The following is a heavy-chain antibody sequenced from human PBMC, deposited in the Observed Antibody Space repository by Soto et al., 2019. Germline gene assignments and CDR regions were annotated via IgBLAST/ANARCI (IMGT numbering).Heavy chain of an antibody. CDR1: GFTFSSYS. Sequence: EVQLVESGGGLVKPGGSLRLSCAASGFTFSSYSMNWVRQAPGQGLEWVSSISSSSSYIYYADSVKGRFTISRDNAKNSLYLQMNSLRAADTAVYYCARGWAKHIVVGTAIPVWCQVTTVTVSS. D-gene: IGHD2-21*02. V-gene: IGHV3-21*01. CDR3: ARGWAKHIVVGTAIPV. CDR2: ISSSSSYI. J-gene: IGHJ6*02.